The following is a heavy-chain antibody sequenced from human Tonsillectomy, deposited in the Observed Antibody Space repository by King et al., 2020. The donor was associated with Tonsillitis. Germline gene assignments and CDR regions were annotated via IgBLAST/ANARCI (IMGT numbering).Heavy chain of an antibody. CDR1: GGSISSGGYS. V-gene: IGHV4-30-2*01. CDR3: ARGVHPITMIVGTYRYFDL. CDR2: IYHSGST. Sequence: QLQESGSGLVKPSQTLSLTCAVSGGSISSGGYSCSWIRQPPGKGLEWIGYIYHSGSTYYNPSLKSRVTISVDRSKNQFSLKLSSVTAADTAVYYCARGVHPITMIVGTYRYFDLWCRGTLVTVS. D-gene: IGHD3-22*01. J-gene: IGHJ2*01.